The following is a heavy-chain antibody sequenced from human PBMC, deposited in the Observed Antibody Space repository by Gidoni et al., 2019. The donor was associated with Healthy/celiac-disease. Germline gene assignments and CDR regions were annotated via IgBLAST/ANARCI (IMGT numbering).Heavy chain of an antibody. Sequence: QVQLQESGPGLVKPSETLSLTCTVYGGSISSYYWSWNRQPAGKGLEWIGRIYTSGSTNYNPSLKSRVTMSVDTSKNQFSLKLSSVTAADTAVYYCAIGDSSSLKDGGWFDPWGQGTLVTVSS. CDR2: IYTSGST. V-gene: IGHV4-4*07. CDR3: AIGDSSSLKDGGWFDP. J-gene: IGHJ5*02. D-gene: IGHD6-6*01. CDR1: GGSISSYY.